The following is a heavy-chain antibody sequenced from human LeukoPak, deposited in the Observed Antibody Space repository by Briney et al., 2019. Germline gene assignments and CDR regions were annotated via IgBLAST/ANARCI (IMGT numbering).Heavy chain of an antibody. CDR1: GGSFSGYY. CDR3: AWPTKGSDAFDI. Sequence: SETLSLTCAVYGGSFSGYYWTWIRQPPGKGLEWIGEINHGGSANYNPSLKSRVTISIDTSKTQFSLKLNSVTAADTAVYYCAWPTKGSDAFDIWGPGTMVTVSS. J-gene: IGHJ3*02. CDR2: INHGGSA. V-gene: IGHV4-34*01. D-gene: IGHD1-26*01.